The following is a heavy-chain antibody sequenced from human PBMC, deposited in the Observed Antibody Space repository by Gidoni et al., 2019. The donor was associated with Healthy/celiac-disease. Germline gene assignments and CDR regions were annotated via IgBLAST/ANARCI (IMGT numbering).Heavy chain of an antibody. CDR3: AHPGSRAAPQQFDY. CDR2: IYWNDDK. J-gene: IGHJ4*02. D-gene: IGHD6-13*01. V-gene: IGHV2-5*01. CDR1: GLSLSTSGVG. Sequence: VKPTQTLTLTCTFPGLSLSTSGVGVGWIRQPPGKALEWLALIYWNDDKRYSPSLKSRLTITKDTSKNQVVLTMTNMDPVDTATYYCAHPGSRAAPQQFDYWGQGTLVTVSS.